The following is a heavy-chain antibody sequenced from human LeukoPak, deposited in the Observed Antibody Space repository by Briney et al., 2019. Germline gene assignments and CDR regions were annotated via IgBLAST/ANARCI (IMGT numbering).Heavy chain of an antibody. V-gene: IGHV4-59*08. J-gene: IGHJ4*02. CDR1: GGSISSYY. D-gene: IGHD6-19*01. CDR3: ARYPYSGISGWQAFDY. CDR2: IYYSGST. Sequence: PSETLSLTCTVSGGSISSYYWSWIRQPPGKGLEWVVYIYYSGSTNYNPSLKSRVTISVDTSKNQFSLKLSSVTAADTAVYYCARYPYSGISGWQAFDYWGQGTLVTVSS.